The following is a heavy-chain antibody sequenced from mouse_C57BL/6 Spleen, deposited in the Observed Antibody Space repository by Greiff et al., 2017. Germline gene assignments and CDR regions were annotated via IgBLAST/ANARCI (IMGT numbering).Heavy chain of an antibody. CDR3: ARIYGYYFDY. CDR2: ISGGGGNT. V-gene: IGHV5-9*01. Sequence: EVQLVESGGGLVKPGGSLKLSCAASGFTFSSYTMSWVRQTPEKRLEWVATISGGGGNTYYPDSVKGRFTISRDNAKNTLYLQMSSLRSEDTALYYCARIYGYYFDYWGQGTTLTVSS. J-gene: IGHJ2*01. D-gene: IGHD2-2*01. CDR1: GFTFSSYT.